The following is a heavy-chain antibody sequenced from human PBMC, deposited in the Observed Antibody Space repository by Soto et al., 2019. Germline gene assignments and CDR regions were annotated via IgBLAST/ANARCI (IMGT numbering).Heavy chain of an antibody. CDR2: IIPIFGTA. J-gene: IGHJ5*02. Sequence: SVKVSCKASGGTFSSYAISWVRQAPGQGLEWMGGIIPIFGTANYAQKFQGRVTITADESTSTAYMELSSLRSEDTAVYYCARSPRSYCSGGSCYSNNWFDPWGQGTLVTVSS. D-gene: IGHD2-15*01. CDR1: GGTFSSYA. CDR3: ARSPRSYCSGGSCYSNNWFDP. V-gene: IGHV1-69*13.